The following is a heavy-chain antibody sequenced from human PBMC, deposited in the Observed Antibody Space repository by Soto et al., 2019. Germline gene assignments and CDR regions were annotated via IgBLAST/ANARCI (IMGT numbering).Heavy chain of an antibody. D-gene: IGHD2-21*02. V-gene: IGHV3-7*01. CDR2: IKTDGSDK. Sequence: GGSLSLSSPASGVNFASSWMSWVRQAPGKWPEGVANIKTDGSDKFYADSVRGRFTISRDNAKSSLYLQMNGLRAEDSAVYYCARDPTGGDYTTWAQGTPVTVSS. CDR3: ARDPTGGDYTT. J-gene: IGHJ5*02. CDR1: GVNFASSW.